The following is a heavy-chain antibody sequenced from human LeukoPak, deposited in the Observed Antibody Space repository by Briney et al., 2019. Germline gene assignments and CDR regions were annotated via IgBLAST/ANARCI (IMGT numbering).Heavy chain of an antibody. Sequence: GGSLRLSCTASGLIFRNYAMTWVRQAPRKGLEWVSTISGDGTETFYADSVKGRFTISRDNSKNTHYLQMSSLRAEDKGIYYCAKGGHYSFFDYWGQGTLVTVSS. CDR2: ISGDGTET. V-gene: IGHV3-23*01. J-gene: IGHJ4*02. CDR3: AKGGHYSFFDY. D-gene: IGHD4-11*01. CDR1: GLIFRNYA.